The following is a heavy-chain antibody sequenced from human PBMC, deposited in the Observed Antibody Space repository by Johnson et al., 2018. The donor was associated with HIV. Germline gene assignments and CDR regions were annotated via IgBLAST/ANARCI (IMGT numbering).Heavy chain of an antibody. V-gene: IGHV3-15*01. CDR2: IKSKTDGGTT. D-gene: IGHD6-6*01. Sequence: VQLVESGGGLVKPGGSLRLSCAASGFTFSNAWMNWVRQAPGKGLEWVGRIKSKTDGGTTDYAAPVKGRFTISRDDSKNTLYLQMNSLRAEDTAVYYCAKDVLFQFVGGLEAFDIWGQGTMVTVSS. CDR3: AKDVLFQFVGGLEAFDI. CDR1: GFTFSNAW. J-gene: IGHJ3*02.